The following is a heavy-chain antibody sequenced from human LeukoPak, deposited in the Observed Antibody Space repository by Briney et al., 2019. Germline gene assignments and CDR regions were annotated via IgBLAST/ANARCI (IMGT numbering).Heavy chain of an antibody. CDR2: ICSSGSYR. CDR1: GFTFRRYW. V-gene: IGHV3-21*01. D-gene: IGHD6-25*01. J-gene: IGHJ3*02. Sequence: GGSLRLSCAASGFTFRRYWMTWVRQAPGKGLEWVSSICSSGSYRYYADSLTGRFTSSSENAKNSLYLQMNRLRAGETAVYYCARVLTARSGGYDAFDIWGQGTMVTVSS. CDR3: ARVLTARSGGYDAFDI.